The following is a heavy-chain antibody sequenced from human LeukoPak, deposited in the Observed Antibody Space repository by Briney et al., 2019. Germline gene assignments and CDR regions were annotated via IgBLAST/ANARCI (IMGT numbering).Heavy chain of an antibody. CDR1: GGSISSYY. V-gene: IGHV4-59*01. Sequence: PSETLSLTCTVSGGSISSYYWSWIRQPPGKGLEWIGYIYYSGSTNYNPSLKSRVTISVDTSKNQFSLKLSSVTAADTAVYYCARYMGYSSSPDNWFDPWGQGTLVTVSS. D-gene: IGHD6-6*01. J-gene: IGHJ5*02. CDR3: ARYMGYSSSPDNWFDP. CDR2: IYYSGST.